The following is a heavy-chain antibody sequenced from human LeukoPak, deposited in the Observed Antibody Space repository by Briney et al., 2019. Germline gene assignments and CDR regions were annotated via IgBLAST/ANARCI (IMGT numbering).Heavy chain of an antibody. Sequence: PGGSLRLSCAASGFTVSSKYMSWVRQAPGKGLEWVAVIYSGGTTNHADSVKGRFTMSRDNSKNSLYLQMNSLRAEDTAIYYCVRMVSGWPNWIDPWGQGTLVTVSS. CDR1: GFTVSSKY. J-gene: IGHJ5*02. CDR3: VRMVSGWPNWIDP. D-gene: IGHD6-19*01. V-gene: IGHV3-66*01. CDR2: IYSGGTT.